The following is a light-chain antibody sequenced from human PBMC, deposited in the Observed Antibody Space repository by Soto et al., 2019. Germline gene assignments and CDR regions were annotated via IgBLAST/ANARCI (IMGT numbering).Light chain of an antibody. CDR3: CSRGGSSQTYV. CDR2: EVT. J-gene: IGLJ1*01. Sequence: QSAVTKPAYVNRAPGQWIAICCTGTISDIGSYRAFSWYRQDPGKAPKLIIYEVTKRPSGVSDRFSAYRSRGTPSLTITPLHAEDEPAYHCCSRGGSSQTYVFRTGPKVTVL. V-gene: IGLV2-23*02. CDR1: ISDIGSYRA.